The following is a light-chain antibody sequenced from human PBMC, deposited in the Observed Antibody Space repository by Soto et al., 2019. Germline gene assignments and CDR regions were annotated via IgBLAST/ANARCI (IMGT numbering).Light chain of an antibody. Sequence: EIVMTQSPATLSVSPGETATLSCRASQSVSSNLAWYQQKPGQAPRLLINGASTRATGIPARFTGSGSGTEFTLTISSLQSEDFAVYYCQQYHNWPPWAFGQGTKV. CDR2: GAS. CDR1: QSVSSN. J-gene: IGKJ1*01. CDR3: QQYHNWPPWA. V-gene: IGKV3-15*01.